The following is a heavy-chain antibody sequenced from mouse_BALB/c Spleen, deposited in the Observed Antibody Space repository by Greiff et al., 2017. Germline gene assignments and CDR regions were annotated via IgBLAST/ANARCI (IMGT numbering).Heavy chain of an antibody. CDR1: GFNIKDTY. V-gene: IGHV14-3*02. D-gene: IGHD2-10*02. CDR3: ARWYGNYYAMDD. Sequence: EVKLMESGAELVKPGASVKLSCTASGFNIKDTYMHWVKQRPEQGLEWIGRIDPANGNTKYDPKFQGKATITADTSSNTAYLQLSSLTSEDTAVYYCARWYGNYYAMDDWGQGTSVTVSS. J-gene: IGHJ4*01. CDR2: IDPANGNT.